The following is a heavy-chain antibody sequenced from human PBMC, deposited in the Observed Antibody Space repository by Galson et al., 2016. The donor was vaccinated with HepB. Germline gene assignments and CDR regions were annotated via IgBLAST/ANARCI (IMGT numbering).Heavy chain of an antibody. CDR3: ARDNGYRYGYWDH. CDR2: INPSSGGSA. CDR1: GYTFINYF. Sequence: SVKVSCKASGYTFINYFLHWVRQAPGQGPEWMGIINPSSGGSANFAQKFQGRVSMTSDRSTSTVYMELSSLRSEDTAVYYCARDNGYRYGYWDHWGQGTLVTVSS. D-gene: IGHD5-18*01. V-gene: IGHV1-46*01. J-gene: IGHJ4*02.